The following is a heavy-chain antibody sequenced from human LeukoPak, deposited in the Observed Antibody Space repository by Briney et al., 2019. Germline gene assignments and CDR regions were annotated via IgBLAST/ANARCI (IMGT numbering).Heavy chain of an antibody. D-gene: IGHD2-15*01. CDR1: GFTFSDYY. Sequence: GGSLRLSCAASGFTFSDYYMSWIRQAPGKGLEWVSYISSSGSTIYYADSVKGRFTISRDSSKNTLFLQMNRLRPEDAAVYYCAKAPVTTCRGAFCYPFDYWGLGTLVTVSS. V-gene: IGHV3-11*01. CDR2: ISSSGSTI. J-gene: IGHJ4*02. CDR3: AKAPVTTCRGAFCYPFDY.